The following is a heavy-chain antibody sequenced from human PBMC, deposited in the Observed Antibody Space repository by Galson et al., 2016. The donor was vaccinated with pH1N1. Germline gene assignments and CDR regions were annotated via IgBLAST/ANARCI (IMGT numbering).Heavy chain of an antibody. V-gene: IGHV1-69*13. Sequence: SVKVSCKASGGTFGSYGINWVRQAPGQGLEWMGGIIPIFNRANYAQHFQGRVTITADESTTTAYMELSSLRSEDTAVYYCAREDYYDTDSSDWYFDLWGRGTLLTVSS. CDR3: AREDYYDTDSSDWYFDL. J-gene: IGHJ2*01. CDR1: GGTFGSYG. CDR2: IIPIFNRA. D-gene: IGHD3-22*01.